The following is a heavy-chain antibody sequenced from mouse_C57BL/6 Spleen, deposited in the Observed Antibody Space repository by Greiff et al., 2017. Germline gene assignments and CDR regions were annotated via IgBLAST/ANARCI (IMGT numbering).Heavy chain of an antibody. CDR2: INPSSGYT. D-gene: IGHD2-4*01. CDR3: ARYYYDYDGEAWFAY. V-gene: IGHV1-7*01. J-gene: IGHJ3*01. Sequence: QVQLQESGAELAKPGASVKLSCKASGYTFTSYWMHWVKQRPGQGLEWIGYINPSSGYTKYNQKFKDKATLTADKSSSTAYMQLSSLTYEDSAVYYCARYYYDYDGEAWFAYWGQGTLVTVSA. CDR1: GYTFTSYW.